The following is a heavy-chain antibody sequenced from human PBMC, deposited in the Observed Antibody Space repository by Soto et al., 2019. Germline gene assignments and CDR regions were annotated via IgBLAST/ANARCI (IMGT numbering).Heavy chain of an antibody. D-gene: IGHD6-13*01. CDR2: IYYSGST. J-gene: IGHJ6*02. CDR3: ARATGLAAAGKGSSVRWYYYYGMDV. V-gene: IGHV4-31*03. CDR1: GGSISSGGYY. Sequence: QVQLQESGPGLVKPSQTLSLTCTVSGGSISSGGYYWSWIRQHPGKGLEWIGYIYYSGSTYYNPSLKCRVTIPVDTTNNQCSLKLRSVTAADTAVYYCARATGLAAAGKGSSVRWYYYYGMDVWGQGTTVTVSS.